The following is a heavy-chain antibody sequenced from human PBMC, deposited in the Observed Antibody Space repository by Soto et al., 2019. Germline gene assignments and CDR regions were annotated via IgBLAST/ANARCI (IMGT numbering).Heavy chain of an antibody. Sequence: PGGSLRLSRAASGFTFSNFGMHWVRQAPGKGLEWVASISYDGNIKYSADSVKGRFTISRNNSKNTLYLQMNSLRSEDTAVYYCAKFWGLGTAAVADYWRHRTLVTVSS. V-gene: IGHV3-30*18. CDR3: AKFWGLGTAAVADY. CDR2: ISYDGNIK. D-gene: IGHD6-13*01. CDR1: GFTFSNFG. J-gene: IGHJ4*03.